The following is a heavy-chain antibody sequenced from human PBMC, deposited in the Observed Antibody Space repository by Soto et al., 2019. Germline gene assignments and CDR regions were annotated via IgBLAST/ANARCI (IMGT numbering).Heavy chain of an antibody. V-gene: IGHV3-30-3*01. J-gene: IGHJ3*02. CDR1: GFTFSSFA. CDR2: ISYDGSNK. CDR3: ARVMTTVTTVSAFDI. D-gene: IGHD4-17*01. Sequence: PGGSLRLSCTDSGFTFSSFAMHWVRQAPGKGLEWVAVISYDGSNKYYADSVKGRFTISRDNSKSTLYLQMNSLRAEDTAVYYCARVMTTVTTVSAFDIWGQGTMVTVSS.